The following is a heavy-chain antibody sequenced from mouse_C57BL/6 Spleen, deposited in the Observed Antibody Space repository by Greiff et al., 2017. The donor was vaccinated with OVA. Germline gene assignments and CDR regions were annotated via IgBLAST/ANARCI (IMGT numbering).Heavy chain of an antibody. CDR2: IYPGSGST. CDR3: AIGGFITTVVATYYYAMDY. CDR1: GYTFTSYW. D-gene: IGHD1-1*01. V-gene: IGHV1-55*01. Sequence: QVQLQQPGAELVKPGASVKMSCKASGYTFTSYWITWVKQRPGQGLEWIGDIYPGSGSTNYNEKFKSKATLTVDTSSSTAYMQLSSLTSEDSAVYYCAIGGFITTVVATYYYAMDYWGQGTSVTVSS. J-gene: IGHJ4*01.